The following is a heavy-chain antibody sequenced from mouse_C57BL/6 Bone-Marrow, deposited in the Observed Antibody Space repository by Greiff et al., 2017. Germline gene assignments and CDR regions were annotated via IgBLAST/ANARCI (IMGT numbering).Heavy chain of an antibody. J-gene: IGHJ4*01. CDR2: ISNGGGST. CDR1: GFTFSDYY. V-gene: IGHV5-12*01. CDR3: ARGSYYAMDY. Sequence: EVNLVESGGGLVQPGGSLKLSCAASGFTFSDYYMYWVRQTPEKRLEWVAYISNGGGSTYYPDTVKGRFTISRDNAKNTLYLQMSRLKSEDTAMYYCARGSYYAMDYWGQGTSVTVSS.